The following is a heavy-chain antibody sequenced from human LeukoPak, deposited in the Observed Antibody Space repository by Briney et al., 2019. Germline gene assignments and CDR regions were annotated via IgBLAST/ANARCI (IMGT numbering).Heavy chain of an antibody. CDR1: GGSISSYY. V-gene: IGHV4-59*12. CDR2: IYYSGSI. Sequence: SETLSLTCTVSGGSISSYYWSWIRQPPGKGLEWIGYIYYSGSINYNPSLKSRVTISVDKSKNQFSLKLSSVTAADTAVYYCARNPRYYYYYYMDVWGKGTTVTVSS. J-gene: IGHJ6*03. CDR3: ARNPRYYYYYYMDV.